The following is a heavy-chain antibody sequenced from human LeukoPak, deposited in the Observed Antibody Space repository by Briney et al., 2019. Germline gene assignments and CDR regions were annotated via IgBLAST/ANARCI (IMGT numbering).Heavy chain of an antibody. CDR3: ARQSPTTAEHFDY. D-gene: IGHD4-17*01. CDR1: GYSFTSHW. V-gene: IGHV5-51*01. J-gene: IGHJ4*02. Sequence: GESLKISCKGSGYSFTSHWIGWVRQMPGKGLEWMGIIYPGDSDTRYSPSFQGQVTISADKSISTAYLQWSSLKASDTAMYYCARQSPTTAEHFDYWGQGTLVTVSS. CDR2: IYPGDSDT.